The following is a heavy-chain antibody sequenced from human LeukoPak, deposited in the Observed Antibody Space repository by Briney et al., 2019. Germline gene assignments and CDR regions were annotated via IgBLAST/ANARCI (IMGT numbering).Heavy chain of an antibody. V-gene: IGHV4-59*01. CDR1: GDSISSYY. J-gene: IGHJ4*02. CDR3: ARDHYYNSSGYTFGY. Sequence: PSETLSLTCTVSGDSISSYYWSWIRQPPGKGLEWIGYIYSSGSTNYNPSLKGRVTISVDTSKNQFSLKLSSVTAADTAVYYCARDHYYNSSGYTFGYWGQGTLVTVSS. D-gene: IGHD3-22*01. CDR2: IYSSGST.